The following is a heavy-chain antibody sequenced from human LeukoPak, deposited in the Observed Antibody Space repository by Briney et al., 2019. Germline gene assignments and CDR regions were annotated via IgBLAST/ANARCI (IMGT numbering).Heavy chain of an antibody. CDR1: GGSFSGYY. Sequence: SETLSLTCAVYGGSFSGYYWSWIRQPPGKGLEWIGEINHRGSTNYNPSLKSRVTISVDTSKNQFSLKLSSVTAADTAVYYCARRATSGSPYYLDYWGQGTLVTVSS. CDR3: ARRATSGSPYYLDY. D-gene: IGHD3-10*01. V-gene: IGHV4-34*01. CDR2: INHRGST. J-gene: IGHJ4*02.